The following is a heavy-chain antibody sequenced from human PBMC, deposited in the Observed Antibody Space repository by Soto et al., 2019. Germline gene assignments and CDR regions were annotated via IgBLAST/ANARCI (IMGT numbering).Heavy chain of an antibody. J-gene: IGHJ4*02. V-gene: IGHV3-33*01. CDR3: ARDLYRYCSGGSCYIIDY. CDR1: GFTFSSYG. D-gene: IGHD2-15*01. CDR2: IWYDGSNK. Sequence: QVQLVESGGGVVQPGRSLRLSCAASGFTFSSYGMHWVRQAPGKGLEWVAVIWYDGSNKYYADSVKGRFTISRDNSKNTLYLQMNSLRDEDTAVYYCARDLYRYCSGGSCYIIDYWGQGTLVTVSS.